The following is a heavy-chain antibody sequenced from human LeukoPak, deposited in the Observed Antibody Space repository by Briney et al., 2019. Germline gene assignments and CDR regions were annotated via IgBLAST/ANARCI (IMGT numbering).Heavy chain of an antibody. CDR1: GFTFSNAW. J-gene: IGHJ4*02. D-gene: IGHD3-22*01. V-gene: IGHV3-23*01. CDR2: ISGSGGST. CDR3: AKVGSSSGYYYGY. Sequence: PGGSLRLSCAASGFTFSNAWMNWVRQAPGKGLEWVSAISGSGGSTYYADSVKGRFTISRDNSKNTLYLQMNSLRAEDTAVYYCAKVGSSSGYYYGYWGQGTLVTVSS.